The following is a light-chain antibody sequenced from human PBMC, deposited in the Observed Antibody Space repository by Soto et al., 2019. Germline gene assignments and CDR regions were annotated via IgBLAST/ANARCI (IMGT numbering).Light chain of an antibody. J-gene: IGKJ5*01. V-gene: IGKV3-20*01. Sequence: EIVLTQSPGILSLSPGERASLSCGSIQSLSSNFLAWYQQKPGQAPRLLIYGASSRATGIPDRFSGSGSGTDFTLTISRLEPEDFAVYYCQQYGSSPPITFGQGTRLEIK. CDR3: QQYGSSPPIT. CDR1: QSLSSNF. CDR2: GAS.